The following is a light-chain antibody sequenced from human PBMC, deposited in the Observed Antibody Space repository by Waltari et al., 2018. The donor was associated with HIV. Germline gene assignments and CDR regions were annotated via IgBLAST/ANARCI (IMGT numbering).Light chain of an antibody. CDR2: DAS. Sequence: VLTQSPGPQSFSPGSSASLPCRASQTVTSNSIAWYQVRPGQAPRVVIYDASYRAADIPDRFTGSGSGTNFTLTITRLEPEDFALYFCQQYALSPFTFGQGTSLEV. CDR1: QTVTSNS. J-gene: IGKJ2*01. CDR3: QQYALSPFT. V-gene: IGKV3-20*01.